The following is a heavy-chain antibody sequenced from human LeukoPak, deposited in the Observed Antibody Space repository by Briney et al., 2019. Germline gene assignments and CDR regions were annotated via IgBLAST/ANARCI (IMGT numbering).Heavy chain of an antibody. J-gene: IGHJ4*02. Sequence: GGSLRLSCAASGFTFSSYEMNWVRQAPGKGLEWVSYISSSGSTIYYADSVKGRFTISRGNAKNTLYLQMNSLRAEDTAVYYCARAGYDSSGYYRYWGQGTLVTVSS. CDR1: GFTFSSYE. CDR3: ARAGYDSSGYYRY. CDR2: ISSSGSTI. D-gene: IGHD3-22*01. V-gene: IGHV3-48*03.